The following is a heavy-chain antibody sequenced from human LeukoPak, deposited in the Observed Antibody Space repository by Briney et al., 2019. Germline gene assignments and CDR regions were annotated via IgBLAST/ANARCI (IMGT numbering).Heavy chain of an antibody. Sequence: GGSLRLSCAAAGFNFSNAWMSWVRQAPGKGLEWVGRIKSKTDGGTTDYSAPVKGRFTISRDESKNTLNLQMNSLEIEDTAVYYCVTVSSFDPWGQGTLVTVSS. J-gene: IGHJ5*02. CDR3: VTVSSFDP. CDR1: GFNFSNAW. V-gene: IGHV3-15*01. CDR2: IKSKTDGGTT.